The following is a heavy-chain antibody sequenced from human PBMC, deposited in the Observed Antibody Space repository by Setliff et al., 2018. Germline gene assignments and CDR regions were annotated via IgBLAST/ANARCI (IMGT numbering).Heavy chain of an antibody. J-gene: IGHJ6*03. CDR2: INHSGST. CDR1: GGSFSGYY. Sequence: SETLSLPCAVYGGSFSGYYWSWIRQPPGKGLEWIGEINHSGSTNYNPSLKSRVTISVDTSKNQFSLKLSSVTAADTAVYYCARGFYYYYYYYMDVWGKGTTVTVSS. CDR3: ARGFYYYYYYYMDV. V-gene: IGHV4-34*01.